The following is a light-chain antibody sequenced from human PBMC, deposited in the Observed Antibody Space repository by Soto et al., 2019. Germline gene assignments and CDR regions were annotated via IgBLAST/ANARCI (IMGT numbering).Light chain of an antibody. V-gene: IGLV2-23*01. Sequence: QSALTQPASVSGSPGQSITISCTGSSSDLGSYNLVSWYQQHPGKAPKLMIYEGNKRPSGVSNRFSGSKSGNTASLTISGVQAEDEADYYCCSYAGSSTLVFGGGTKVTVL. J-gene: IGLJ3*02. CDR3: CSYAGSSTLV. CDR2: EGN. CDR1: SSDLGSYNL.